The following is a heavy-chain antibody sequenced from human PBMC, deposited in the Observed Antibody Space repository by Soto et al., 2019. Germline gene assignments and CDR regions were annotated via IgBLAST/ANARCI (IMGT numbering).Heavy chain of an antibody. CDR1: GGSISSSSYY. D-gene: IGHD3-22*01. CDR3: ARLVYDSSGYRPG. CDR2: IYYMGTT. Sequence: QLQLQESGPGLVKPSETLSLTCTVSGGSISSSSYYWGWIRQPPGKGLEWIGSIYYMGTTYSNPSLKSRVTISVDTSKNQFSLKLSSVTAADTAVYYCARLVYDSSGYRPGWGQGTLVTVSS. V-gene: IGHV4-39*01. J-gene: IGHJ4*02.